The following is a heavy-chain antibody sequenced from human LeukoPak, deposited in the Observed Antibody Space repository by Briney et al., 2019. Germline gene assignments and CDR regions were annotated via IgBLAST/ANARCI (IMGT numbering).Heavy chain of an antibody. V-gene: IGHV3-66*01. CDR1: GFTVSSNS. J-gene: IGHJ4*02. D-gene: IGHD6-13*01. CDR3: ARDRGGSRSDC. CDR2: IYSGGTT. Sequence: PGGSLRLSCAASGFTVSSNSMSWVRQAPGKGLEWVSVIYSGGTTYYADSVKGRFTISRDNSKNTLYLQMNSLRAEDTAVYYCARDRGGSRSDCWGQGTLVTVSS.